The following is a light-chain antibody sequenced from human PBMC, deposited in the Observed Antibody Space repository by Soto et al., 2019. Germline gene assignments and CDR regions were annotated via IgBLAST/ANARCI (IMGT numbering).Light chain of an antibody. CDR3: QQSYSTLT. CDR2: GAS. CDR1: QSVSGSY. J-gene: IGKJ4*01. Sequence: EIVLTQSPGTLSLSPGERATLSCRASQSVSGSYLAWYQQKPGQAPRLLIYGASSRATGIPDRFSGSGSGAEFTLTISSLQPEDFATYYCQQSYSTLTFGGGTKVDIK. V-gene: IGKV3-20*01.